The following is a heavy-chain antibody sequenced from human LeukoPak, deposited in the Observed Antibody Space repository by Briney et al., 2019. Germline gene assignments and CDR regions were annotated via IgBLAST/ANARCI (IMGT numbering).Heavy chain of an antibody. CDR3: ARPLVMVPAASDAFDI. CDR2: IYSGGST. D-gene: IGHD2-2*01. J-gene: IGHJ3*02. CDR1: GFTVGSNY. V-gene: IGHV3-66*04. Sequence: PGGSLRLSCAASGFTVGSNYMSWVRQAPGKGLEWVSVIYSGGSTYYADSVKGRFTISRDNSKNTLYLQMNSLRAEDTAVYYCARPLVMVPAASDAFDIWGQGTMVTVSS.